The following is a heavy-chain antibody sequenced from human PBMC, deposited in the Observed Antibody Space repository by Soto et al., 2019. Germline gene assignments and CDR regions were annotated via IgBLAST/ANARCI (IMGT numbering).Heavy chain of an antibody. CDR3: AKDLSEWLLVWHYYGMDV. J-gene: IGHJ6*02. Sequence: HPGGSLRLTCAASGFTFSSYGMHWVRQAPGKGLEWVAVISYDGSNKYYADSVKGRFTISRDNSKNTLYLQMNSLRAEDTAVYYCAKDLSEWLLVWHYYGMDVWGQGTTVTVSS. D-gene: IGHD3-3*01. CDR1: GFTFSSYG. CDR2: ISYDGSNK. V-gene: IGHV3-30*18.